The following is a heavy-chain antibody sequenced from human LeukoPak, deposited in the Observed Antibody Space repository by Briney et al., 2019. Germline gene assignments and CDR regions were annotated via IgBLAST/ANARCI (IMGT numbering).Heavy chain of an antibody. Sequence: WASVKVSCKASGYTFTSYGISWVRQAPGQGLEWMGWISAYNGNTNYAQKHQGRVTMTTDTSTSTAYMELRSLRSDDTAVYYCARDGEHIVVVTAIPCAEYFQHWGQGTLVTVSS. CDR2: ISAYNGNT. CDR3: ARDGEHIVVVTAIPCAEYFQH. D-gene: IGHD2-21*02. J-gene: IGHJ1*01. V-gene: IGHV1-18*01. CDR1: GYTFTSYG.